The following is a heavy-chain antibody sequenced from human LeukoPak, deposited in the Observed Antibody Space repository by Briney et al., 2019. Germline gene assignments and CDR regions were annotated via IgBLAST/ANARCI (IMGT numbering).Heavy chain of an antibody. D-gene: IGHD5-18*01. J-gene: IGHJ5*02. CDR2: IRSKANSYAT. Sequence: GESLKISCAASGFTFSGSAMHWVRQASGNGLEWVGRIRSKANSYATAYAASVKGRFTISRDDSKNTAYLQMNSLKTEDTAVYYCTRRIGYSYGYAANWFDPWGQGTLDTVSS. CDR1: GFTFSGSA. V-gene: IGHV3-73*01. CDR3: TRRIGYSYGYAANWFDP.